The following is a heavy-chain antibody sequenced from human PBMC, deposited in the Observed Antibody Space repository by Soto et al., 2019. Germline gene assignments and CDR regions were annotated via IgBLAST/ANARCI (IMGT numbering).Heavy chain of an antibody. CDR1: GGTFSSYT. CDR3: ARDPRGLETGTTAY. J-gene: IGHJ4*02. Sequence: QVQLVQSGAEVKKPGSSVKVSCKASGGTFSSYTISWVRQAPGQGLEWMGRIIPILGIANYGQKFQGRVTITADKSTSTAYMELSSLRSEDTAVYYCARDPRGLETGTTAYWGQGTLVNVSS. V-gene: IGHV1-69*08. CDR2: IIPILGIA. D-gene: IGHD1-1*01.